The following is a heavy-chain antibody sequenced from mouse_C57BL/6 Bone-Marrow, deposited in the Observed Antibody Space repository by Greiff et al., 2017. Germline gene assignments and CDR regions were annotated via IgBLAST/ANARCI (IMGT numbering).Heavy chain of an antibody. CDR1: GYTFTDYY. Sequence: EVQLQQSGPVLVKPGASVKMSCKASGYTFTDYYMNWVKQSHGKSLEWIGVINPYNGGTSYNQKFKGKATLTVDKSSSTAYMELNSLTSEDSAVYYCARVPYSNPDYWGQGTTLTVSS. CDR2: INPYNGGT. D-gene: IGHD2-5*01. CDR3: ARVPYSNPDY. J-gene: IGHJ2*01. V-gene: IGHV1-19*01.